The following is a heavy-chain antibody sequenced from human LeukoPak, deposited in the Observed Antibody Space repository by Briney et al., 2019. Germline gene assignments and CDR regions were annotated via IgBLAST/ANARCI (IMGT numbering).Heavy chain of an antibody. CDR2: ISGSGGST. Sequence: PGGSLRLSCAASGFTFSGYAMSWIRQAPGKGLEWVAAISGSGGSTYYADSVKGRFTISRDNSKNTLYLQMNSLRAEDTAVYYCAINPYQLLYHVWFDPWGQGTLVTVSS. J-gene: IGHJ5*02. V-gene: IGHV3-23*01. D-gene: IGHD2-2*02. CDR3: AINPYQLLYHVWFDP. CDR1: GFTFSGYA.